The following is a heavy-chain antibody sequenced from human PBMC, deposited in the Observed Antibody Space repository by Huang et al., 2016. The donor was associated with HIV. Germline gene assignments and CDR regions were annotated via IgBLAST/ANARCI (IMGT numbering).Heavy chain of an antibody. CDR2: ISYDAKTK. CDR3: AKGGSAAAVLDF. J-gene: IGHJ4*02. CDR1: GFTFSSYG. Sequence: QVQLVESGGGVVQPGRSLRISCAASGFTFSSYGMHWVGRAPRKGLEWVAVISYDAKTKYYADSVKGRFSISRDNSKTTVYLQLNSLRLEDTAVYYCAKGGSAAAVLDFWGQGTLVTVSS. V-gene: IGHV3-30*18. D-gene: IGHD6-13*01.